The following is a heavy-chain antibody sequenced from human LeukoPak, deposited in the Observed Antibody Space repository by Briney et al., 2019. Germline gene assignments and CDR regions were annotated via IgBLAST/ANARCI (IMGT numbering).Heavy chain of an antibody. CDR2: IKSKTDGGTT. Sequence: GGSLRLSCAASGFTFSNAWMSWARQAPGKGLEWVGRIKSKTDGGTTDYAAPVKGRFTISRDDSKNTLYLQMNSLKTEDTAVYYCTTDPIAVAGIVDYWGQGTLVTVSS. CDR1: GFTFSNAW. V-gene: IGHV3-15*01. D-gene: IGHD6-19*01. J-gene: IGHJ4*02. CDR3: TTDPIAVAGIVDY.